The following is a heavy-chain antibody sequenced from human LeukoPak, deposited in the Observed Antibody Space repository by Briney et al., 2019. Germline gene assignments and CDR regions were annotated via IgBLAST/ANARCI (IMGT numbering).Heavy chain of an antibody. CDR2: IRYDGSNK. CDR1: GFTFSSYG. D-gene: IGHD6-19*01. V-gene: IGHV3-33*06. CDR3: AKMPVSYSSGWSVFDY. Sequence: PGRSLRLSCAASGFTFSSYGMHWVRQAPGKGLEWVAVIRYDGSNKYYADSVKGRFTISRDNSKNTLYLQMNSLRAEDTAVYYCAKMPVSYSSGWSVFDYWGQGNLVTVSS. J-gene: IGHJ4*02.